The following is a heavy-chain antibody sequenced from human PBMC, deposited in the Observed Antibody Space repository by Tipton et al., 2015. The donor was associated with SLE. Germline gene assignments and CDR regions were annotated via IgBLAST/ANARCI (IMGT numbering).Heavy chain of an antibody. D-gene: IGHD3-10*01. V-gene: IGHV4-61*01. CDR2: IYYSGST. Sequence: TLSLTCTVSGGSVSSGSHYWSWIRQPPGKGLEWIGYIYYSGSTNYNPSLKSRVTISVDTSKNQFSLKLSSVTAADTAVYYCASPGPYGSGSYYNEIYFQYWGQGTLVTVSS. CDR3: ASPGPYGSGSYYNEIYFQY. J-gene: IGHJ1*01. CDR1: GGSVSSGSHY.